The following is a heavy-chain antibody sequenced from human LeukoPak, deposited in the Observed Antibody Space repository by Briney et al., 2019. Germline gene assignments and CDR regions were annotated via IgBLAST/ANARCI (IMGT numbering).Heavy chain of an antibody. CDR1: GFTFSSYA. V-gene: IGHV3-23*01. D-gene: IGHD2-8*01. CDR2: ISGSGGST. Sequence: GGSLRLSCAASGFTFSSYAMSWVRQAPGKGLEWVSAISGSGGSTYYAGSVKGRFTISRDNSKNTLYLQMNSLRAEDTAVYYCAKGTIVLMVYANGFDYWGQGTLVTVSS. J-gene: IGHJ4*02. CDR3: AKGTIVLMVYANGFDY.